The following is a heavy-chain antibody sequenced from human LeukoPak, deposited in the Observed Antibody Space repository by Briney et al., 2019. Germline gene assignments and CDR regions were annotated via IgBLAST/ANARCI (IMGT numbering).Heavy chain of an antibody. J-gene: IGHJ6*02. CDR1: GFIFSSYA. CDR2: ISGNGGAT. V-gene: IGHV3-23*01. Sequence: GGSLRLSCAASGFIFSSYAMNWVRQAPGKGLEWVSAISGNGGATHYADSVKGRFTISRDNSKNTMYLQMNSLRVEDTAVYYCAAAYFGVDQYYYGMDVWGQGTTVTVSS. D-gene: IGHD3-3*01. CDR3: AAAYFGVDQYYYGMDV.